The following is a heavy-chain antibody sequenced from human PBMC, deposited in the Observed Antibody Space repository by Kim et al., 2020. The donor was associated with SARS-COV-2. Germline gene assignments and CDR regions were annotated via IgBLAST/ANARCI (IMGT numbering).Heavy chain of an antibody. V-gene: IGHV3-48*03. CDR3: LGRRYFDWFSYAGSYYNVGDP. CDR1: GFTFSSYE. Sequence: GGSLRLSCAASGFTFSSYEMNWVRQAPGKGLEWVSYISSSGSTIYYADSVKGRFTISRDNAKNSLYLQMNSLRAEDTAVYYCLGRRYFDWFSYAGSYYNVGDPWGQGTLVTVSS. CDR2: ISSSGSTI. D-gene: IGHD3-10*01. J-gene: IGHJ5*02.